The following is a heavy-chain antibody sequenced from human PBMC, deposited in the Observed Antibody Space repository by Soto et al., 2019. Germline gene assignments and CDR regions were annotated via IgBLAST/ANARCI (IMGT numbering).Heavy chain of an antibody. CDR3: GSQYYDSSGYYPSLDY. J-gene: IGHJ4*02. Sequence: ASVKVSCKTSGYTFSNYGINWVRQAPGQGLEWMGWISAYNGNTNFAQKLQGRVTMTTDTSTSTAYMELRSLRSDDTAVYYCGSQYYDSSGYYPSLDYWGQGTLVTVSS. D-gene: IGHD3-22*01. CDR1: GYTFSNYG. V-gene: IGHV1-18*01. CDR2: ISAYNGNT.